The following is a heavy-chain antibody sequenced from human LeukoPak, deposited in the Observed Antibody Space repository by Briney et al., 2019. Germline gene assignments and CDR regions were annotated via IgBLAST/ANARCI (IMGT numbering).Heavy chain of an antibody. J-gene: IGHJ6*03. CDR3: AKATDYSNYYYYYYMDV. CDR1: GFTFSSYA. V-gene: IGHV3-23*01. Sequence: GGSLRLSCAASGFTFSSYAMSWVRQAPGKGLEWVSAISGSGGSTYYADSVKGRFTISRDNSKNTLYLQMNSRRAEDTAVYYCAKATDYSNYYYYYYMDVWGKGTTVTVSS. CDR2: ISGSGGST. D-gene: IGHD4-11*01.